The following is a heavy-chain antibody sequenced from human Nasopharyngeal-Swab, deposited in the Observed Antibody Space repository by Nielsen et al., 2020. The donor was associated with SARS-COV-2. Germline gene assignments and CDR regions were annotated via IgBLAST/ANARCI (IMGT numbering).Heavy chain of an antibody. CDR3: TRAGYSSGWAFDY. CDR1: GFTFGDYA. CDR2: IRSKAYGGTT. V-gene: IGHV3-49*03. J-gene: IGHJ4*02. D-gene: IGHD6-19*01. Sequence: SCTASGFTFGDYAMSWFRQAPGKGLEWVGFIRSKAYGGTTEYAASVKGRFTISRDDSKSIAYLQMNSLKTEDTAVYYCTRAGYSSGWAFDYWGQGTLVTSPQ.